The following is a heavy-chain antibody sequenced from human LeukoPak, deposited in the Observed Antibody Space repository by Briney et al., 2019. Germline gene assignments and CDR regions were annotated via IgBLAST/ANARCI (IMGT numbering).Heavy chain of an antibody. CDR3: ARVTSLTGTIFDS. Sequence: PGGSLRLSCAASGFTFSSCWMHWVRKDPGKGLMWIARINSDGSSTSYTDSVKGRFTISRDNAKNTLYLQMSSLRVEDTAVYYCARVTSLTGTIFDSWGQGTLVTVSS. J-gene: IGHJ4*02. V-gene: IGHV3-74*01. CDR1: GFTFSSCW. CDR2: INSDGSST. D-gene: IGHD1-7*01.